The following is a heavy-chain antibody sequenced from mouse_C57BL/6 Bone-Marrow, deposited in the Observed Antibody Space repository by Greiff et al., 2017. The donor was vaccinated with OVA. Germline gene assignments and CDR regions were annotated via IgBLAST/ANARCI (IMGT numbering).Heavy chain of an antibody. Sequence: VQLQQSGTVLARPGASVKMSCKTSGYTFTSYWMHWVKQRPGQGLEWIGAIYPGNSDTSYNQKFKGKAKLTAVTSASTAYMQLSSLTSEDSAVYYCAREGAGTDFDYWGQGTTLTVSS. D-gene: IGHD4-1*01. CDR3: AREGAGTDFDY. J-gene: IGHJ2*01. V-gene: IGHV1-5*01. CDR2: IYPGNSDT. CDR1: GYTFTSYW.